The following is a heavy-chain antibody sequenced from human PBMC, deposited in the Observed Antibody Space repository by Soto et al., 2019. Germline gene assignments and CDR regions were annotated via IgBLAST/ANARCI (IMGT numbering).Heavy chain of an antibody. Sequence: ASVKVSCKASGYTFTGYYMHWVRQAPGQGLEWMGWINPNSGGTNYAQKFQGRVTMTRDTSISTAYMELSRLRSDDTAVYYCARVGGSYYQDWFDPWGQETLVTVSS. CDR3: ARVGGSYYQDWFDP. CDR2: INPNSGGT. J-gene: IGHJ5*02. V-gene: IGHV1-2*02. D-gene: IGHD1-26*01. CDR1: GYTFTGYY.